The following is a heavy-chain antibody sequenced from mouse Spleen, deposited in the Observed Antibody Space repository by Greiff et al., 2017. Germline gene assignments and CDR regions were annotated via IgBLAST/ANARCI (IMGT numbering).Heavy chain of an antibody. CDR2: IYPSDSYT. CDR1: GYTFTSYW. J-gene: IGHJ4*01. CDR3: ARRGSGAMDY. V-gene: IGHV1-59*01. Sequence: QVQLQQPGAELVRPGTSVKLSCKASGYTFTSYWMHWVKQRPGQGLEWIGVIYPSDSYTNYNQKFKGKATLTVDTSSSTAYMQLSSLTSEDSAVYYCARRGSGAMDYWGQGTSVTVSS. D-gene: IGHD3-2*02.